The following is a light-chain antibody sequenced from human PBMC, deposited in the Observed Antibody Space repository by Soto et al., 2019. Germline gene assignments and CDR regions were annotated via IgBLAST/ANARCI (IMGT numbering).Light chain of an antibody. V-gene: IGKV3-11*01. CDR3: QHRGRWPRT. CDR2: GAS. CDR1: QSVNDY. J-gene: IGKJ2*01. Sequence: EIVLTQSPATLSLSPGERATLSCRASQSVNDYLAWYQQKPGQAPRLLIYGASNRATGIPVRFRGSGSGTDFTLTISSLEPEDFAVYYCQHRGRWPRTFGQGTKLEIK.